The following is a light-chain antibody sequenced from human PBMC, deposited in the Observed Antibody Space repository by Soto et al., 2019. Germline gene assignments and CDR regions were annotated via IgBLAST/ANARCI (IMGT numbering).Light chain of an antibody. CDR2: GSS. CDR1: QSIVSNY. Sequence: EIVLTQSPGTLSLSPGERATLSCKASQSIVSNYLAWYQRRPGQAPRLLIYGSSSRATDIPARFSGSGSGTDFTLTITRLESGDFAVYYCQQYGSSPPTFGQGTKVEFK. CDR3: QQYGSSPPT. J-gene: IGKJ1*01. V-gene: IGKV3-20*01.